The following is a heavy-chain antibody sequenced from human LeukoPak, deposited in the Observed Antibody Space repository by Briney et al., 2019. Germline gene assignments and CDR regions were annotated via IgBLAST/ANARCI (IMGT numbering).Heavy chain of an antibody. V-gene: IGHV4-59*01. CDR1: GGSISSYY. D-gene: IGHD3-16*01. J-gene: IGHJ5*02. Sequence: SETLSLTCTVSGGSISSYYWSWIRQPPGKGLEWIGYIYYSGSTNYNPSLKSRVTISVDTSKNQFSLTLSSVTAADTAVYYCARDRVGSTWFDPWGQGTLVTVSS. CDR3: ARDRVGSTWFDP. CDR2: IYYSGST.